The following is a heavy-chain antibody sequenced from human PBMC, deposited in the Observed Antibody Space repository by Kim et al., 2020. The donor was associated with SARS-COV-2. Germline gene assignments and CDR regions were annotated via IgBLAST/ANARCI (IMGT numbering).Heavy chain of an antibody. D-gene: IGHD6-13*01. V-gene: IGHV4-39*01. CDR3: ASWEQQLVQFDY. Sequence: YDSPSIKSRVTITVDTSKNQFSLKLSSVTAADTAVYYCASWEQQLVQFDYWGQGTLVTVSS. J-gene: IGHJ4*02.